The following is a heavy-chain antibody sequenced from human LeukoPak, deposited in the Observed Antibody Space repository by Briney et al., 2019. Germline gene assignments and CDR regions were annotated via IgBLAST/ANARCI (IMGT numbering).Heavy chain of an antibody. CDR1: GDSITSHY. D-gene: IGHD6-13*01. CDR2: IYTSGST. CDR3: AGGGYSSSWEGDFDY. Sequence: SETLSLTCTVSGDSITSHYWSWLRQPAGKGLEWIGRIYTSGSTNYNPSLKSRVTISVDTSKNQFSLKLSSVTAADTAVYYCAGGGYSSSWEGDFDYWGQGTLVTVSS. J-gene: IGHJ4*02. V-gene: IGHV4-4*07.